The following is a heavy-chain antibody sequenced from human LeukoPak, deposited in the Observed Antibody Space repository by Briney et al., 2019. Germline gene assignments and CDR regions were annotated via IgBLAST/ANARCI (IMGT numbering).Heavy chain of an antibody. V-gene: IGHV3-33*01. Sequence: GRSLRLSCAASGFTFSSYGMHWVRQAPGKGLEWVAVIWYDGSNKYYADSVKGRFTISRDNSKNTLYLQMNSLRAEDTAVYYCAREFRSAAAGSRLDYWGQGTLVTVSP. J-gene: IGHJ4*02. D-gene: IGHD6-13*01. CDR3: AREFRSAAAGSRLDY. CDR2: IWYDGSNK. CDR1: GFTFSSYG.